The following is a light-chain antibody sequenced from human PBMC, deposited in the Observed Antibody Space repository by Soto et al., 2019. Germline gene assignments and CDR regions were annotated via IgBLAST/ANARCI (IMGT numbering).Light chain of an antibody. CDR1: GIDVGGYNF. CDR2: EVT. Sequence: QSVLTQPPSASGPPGQSVTISCTGTGIDVGGYNFVSWYQHHLGKAPKLMIYEVTRRPSGVPDRFSGSKSANTASLTVSGLLAEDHDDSYCASYAGGNQVFGTGTKGTV. V-gene: IGLV2-8*01. CDR3: ASYAGGNQV. J-gene: IGLJ1*01.